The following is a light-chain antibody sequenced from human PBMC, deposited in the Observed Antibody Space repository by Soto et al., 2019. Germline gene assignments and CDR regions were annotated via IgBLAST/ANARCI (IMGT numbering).Light chain of an antibody. CDR3: QQYYSYPYT. V-gene: IGKV1-8*01. CDR2: AAS. Sequence: AIRMTQSPSSFSASTGDRVTITCRASQGISSYLAWYQQKPGKAPKLLIYAASTLQSGVPSRFSGSGSGTDFTLTISCLQSEDFATYYCQQYYSYPYTFGQGIKVDI. J-gene: IGKJ2*01. CDR1: QGISSY.